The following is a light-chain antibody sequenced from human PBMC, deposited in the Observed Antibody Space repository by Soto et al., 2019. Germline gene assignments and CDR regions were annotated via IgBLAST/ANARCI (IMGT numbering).Light chain of an antibody. J-gene: IGKJ5*01. CDR3: QQYHSDPIT. V-gene: IGKV4-1*01. CDR2: WAS. CDR1: QTVLSSSNNRNY. Sequence: ILVSPSPDSLAVSMGESATLNSTSIQTVLSSSNNRNYLAWFQQKPGQPPRLFIYWASTRGSGVPDRFSGSGSGTDFTLTISNVEAEDVAIYYCQQYHSDPITFGQGRRPDI.